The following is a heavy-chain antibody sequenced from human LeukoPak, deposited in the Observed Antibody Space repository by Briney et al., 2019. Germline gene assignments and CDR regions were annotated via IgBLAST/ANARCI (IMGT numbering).Heavy chain of an antibody. J-gene: IGHJ4*02. CDR2: IYYSGST. D-gene: IGHD2-15*01. CDR1: GGSFSGYY. Sequence: PETLSLTCAVYGGSFSGYYWSWIRQPPGKGLEWIGSIYYSGSTYYNPSLKSRVTISVDTSKNQFSLKLSSVTAADTAVYYCARRPGYCSGGSCPTFDYWGQGTLVTVSS. CDR3: ARRPGYCSGGSCPTFDY. V-gene: IGHV4-34*01.